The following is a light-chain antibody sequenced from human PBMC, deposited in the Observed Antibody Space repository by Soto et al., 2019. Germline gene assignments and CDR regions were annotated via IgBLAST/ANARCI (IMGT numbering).Light chain of an antibody. V-gene: IGKV3-20*01. CDR2: GAY. CDR3: HQYGTT. Sequence: EIVLTQSPGTLSLSPGERASLSCRASQSVTSSYLAWYQQKPDQAPRLLIFGAYNRAAGIPDRVSGSGSGTDFTLTISRLEPEDFAVYYCHQYGTTFGQGTKVEIK. CDR1: QSVTSSY. J-gene: IGKJ1*01.